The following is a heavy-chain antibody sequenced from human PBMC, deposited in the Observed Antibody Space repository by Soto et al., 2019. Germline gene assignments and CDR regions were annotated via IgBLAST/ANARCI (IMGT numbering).Heavy chain of an antibody. V-gene: IGHV3-23*01. CDR3: EKDNRYSVGWYGVGLLEY. Sequence: EVQLLESGGGLVQPGGSLRLSCAASGFTFSTYAMHWVRQAPGKGLEWVSTISGSGGSTSYADSVKGRFSVSRDNTKNTVYLQMSSLRGEDAAVYYCEKDNRYSVGWYGVGLLEYWGKGTLVTVSS. CDR2: ISGSGGST. CDR1: GFTFSTYA. J-gene: IGHJ4*02. D-gene: IGHD6-19*01.